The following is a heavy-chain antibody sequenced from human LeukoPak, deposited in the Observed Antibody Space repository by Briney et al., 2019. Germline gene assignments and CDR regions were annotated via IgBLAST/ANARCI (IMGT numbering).Heavy chain of an antibody. J-gene: IGHJ4*02. CDR1: GFTFSSYG. CDR2: ISSNGGWT. CDR3: AKMGRSSQVRGVLEY. D-gene: IGHD3-10*01. V-gene: IGHV3-23*01. Sequence: PGGSLRLSCAASGFTFSSYGMSWVRQAPGKGLEWVSTISSNGGWTYYADSVKGRFTISRDNSKNTLYLQMNSLRAEDTALYYCAKMGRSSQVRGVLEYWGQGTLVTVSS.